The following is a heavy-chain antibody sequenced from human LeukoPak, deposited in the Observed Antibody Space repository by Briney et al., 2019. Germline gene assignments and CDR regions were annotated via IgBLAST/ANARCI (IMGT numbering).Heavy chain of an antibody. J-gene: IGHJ4*02. Sequence: GESLRLSCTASGFTFSSFSMTWVRQAPGKGLEWVANIKHDGSERYYVDSARGRVTISRDDAKNSVYLQMNSLRVEDTAVYFCARHNCYRFDYWGQGTLVTASS. D-gene: IGHD1-1*01. V-gene: IGHV3-7*01. CDR2: IKHDGSER. CDR1: GFTFSSFS. CDR3: ARHNCYRFDY.